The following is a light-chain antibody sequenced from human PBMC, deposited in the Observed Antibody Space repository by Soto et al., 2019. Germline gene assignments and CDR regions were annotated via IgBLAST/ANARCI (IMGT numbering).Light chain of an antibody. J-gene: IGKJ1*01. CDR3: QQYRTYTPRT. Sequence: DIQMTQSPSTLSASVGDRVTITCRASQSISIWLAWYQQKPGKAPKILIYKASSLESGVPSRFSGSGSGAEFTLTISSLQPDDFATYDCQQYRTYTPRTCGQGPTVDIK. V-gene: IGKV1-5*03. CDR1: QSISIW. CDR2: KAS.